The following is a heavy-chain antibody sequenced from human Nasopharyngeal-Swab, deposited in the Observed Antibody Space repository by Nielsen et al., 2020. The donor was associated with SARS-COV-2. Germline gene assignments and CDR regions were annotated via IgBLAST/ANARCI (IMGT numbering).Heavy chain of an antibody. CDR1: GYSFTSYW. CDR3: ARGWYSGPDY. V-gene: IGHV5-51*01. D-gene: IGHD6-19*01. Sequence: GESLKISCKGSGYSFTSYWIAWVRQMPGKGLEWMGLIYPSDSETRYSPSFEGQVTISADKSIGTAYLQWSSLKASDTAMYYCARGWYSGPDYWGQGTLVTVSS. CDR2: IYPSDSET. J-gene: IGHJ4*02.